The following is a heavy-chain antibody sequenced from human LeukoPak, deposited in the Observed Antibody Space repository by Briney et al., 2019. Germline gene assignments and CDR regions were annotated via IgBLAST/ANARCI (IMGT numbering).Heavy chain of an antibody. CDR2: FDPEDGET. CDR3: ATYSGSYYTFDY. V-gene: IGHV1-24*01. J-gene: IGHJ4*02. D-gene: IGHD3-10*01. Sequence: ASVKVSCKVSGYTLTELPMHWVRQAPGKGLEWMGGFDPEDGETIYAQKFQGRVTMTEDTSTDTAYMELSSLRSEDTAVYYCATYSGSYYTFDYWGQGTLVTVSS. CDR1: GYTLTELP.